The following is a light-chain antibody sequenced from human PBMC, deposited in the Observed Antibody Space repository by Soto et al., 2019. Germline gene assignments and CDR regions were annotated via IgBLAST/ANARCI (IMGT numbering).Light chain of an antibody. V-gene: IGKV3-15*01. Sequence: EIVMTQSPATLSVSPGERATLSCRASQSVSNTLAWYQQKPGQTPRLLIYGASTRATGIPARFSGSGSGTEFTLTISSLQSEDFAVYYCQQYNNWPRTFGHGTKVEIK. CDR1: QSVSNT. CDR2: GAS. CDR3: QQYNNWPRT. J-gene: IGKJ1*01.